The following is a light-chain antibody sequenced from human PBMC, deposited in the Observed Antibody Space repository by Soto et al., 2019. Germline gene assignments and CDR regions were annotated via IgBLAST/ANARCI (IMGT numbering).Light chain of an antibody. Sequence: EIVLPQSPGTLSLSPGERATLSCRASQSVSSSYLAWYQQKPGQAPSLLIYGASSRATGIPDRFSASGSGTDFTLTISRLEPEDFAVYYCQQLGTFGQGTKVEIK. CDR3: QQLGT. CDR2: GAS. V-gene: IGKV3-20*01. CDR1: QSVSSSY. J-gene: IGKJ1*01.